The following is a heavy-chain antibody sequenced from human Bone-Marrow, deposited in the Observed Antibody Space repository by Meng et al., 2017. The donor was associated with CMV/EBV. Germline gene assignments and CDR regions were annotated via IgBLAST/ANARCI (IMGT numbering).Heavy chain of an antibody. V-gene: IGHV3-11*01. D-gene: IGHD5/OR15-5a*01. J-gene: IGHJ6*02. CDR2: ISTSGTTI. CDR1: EFTFSDYY. CDR3: ARSVYDPQLANYYYYGMDV. Sequence: GESLKISCAASEFTFSDYYIAWIRQAPGKGLEWVSYISTSGTTISYADSVKGRFTMSRDNARNSVYLQMNSLRAEDTAFYYCARSVYDPQLANYYYYGMDVWGQGTTVTVSS.